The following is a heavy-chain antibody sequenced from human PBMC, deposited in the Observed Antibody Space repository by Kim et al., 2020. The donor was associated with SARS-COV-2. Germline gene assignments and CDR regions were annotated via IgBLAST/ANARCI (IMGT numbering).Heavy chain of an antibody. Sequence: GGSLRLSCAASGFTFDDYGMSWVRQAPGKGLEWVSGINWNGGSTGYADSVKGRFTISRDNAKNSLYLQMNSLRAEDTALYHCARSSYGGNYGGREFDPWGQGTLVTVSS. CDR1: GFTFDDYG. V-gene: IGHV3-20*01. D-gene: IGHD4-17*01. CDR3: ARSSYGGNYGGREFDP. J-gene: IGHJ5*02. CDR2: INWNGGST.